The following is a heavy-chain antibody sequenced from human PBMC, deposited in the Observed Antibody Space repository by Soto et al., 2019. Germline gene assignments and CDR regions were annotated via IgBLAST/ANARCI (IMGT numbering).Heavy chain of an antibody. CDR1: GYTLTELS. J-gene: IGHJ6*03. V-gene: IGHV1-24*01. CDR3: AGIAAAGKNYYYMDV. CDR2: FDPEDGET. D-gene: IGHD6-13*01. Sequence: ASVKVSCEVSGYTLTELSMHWVRQAPGKGLEWMGGFDPEDGETIYAQKFQGRVTMTEDTSTDTAYMELSSLRSEDTAVYYCAGIAAAGKNYYYMDVWGKGTTVTVSS.